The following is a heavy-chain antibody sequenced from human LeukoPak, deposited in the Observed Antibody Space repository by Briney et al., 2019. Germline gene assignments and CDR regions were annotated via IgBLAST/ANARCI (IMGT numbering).Heavy chain of an antibody. CDR2: IHPSGTL. CDR3: SRGLDSRKLGY. Sequence: SQTLSLTCTVSGASFSRGDQYWNWIRQSPGRGLEGIGGIHPSGTLYNNPSLESRVTISIDTSKNQFSLTLNSVTAADTAVYFCSRGLDSRKLGYWGQGTLVTVSS. CDR1: GASFSRGDQY. V-gene: IGHV4-31*03. D-gene: IGHD3-22*01. J-gene: IGHJ4*02.